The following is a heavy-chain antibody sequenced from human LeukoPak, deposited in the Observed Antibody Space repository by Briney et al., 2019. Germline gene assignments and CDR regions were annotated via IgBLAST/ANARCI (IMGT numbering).Heavy chain of an antibody. Sequence: GGSLRLSFAASGFTFSRYNMNWVRQAPAKGLEWVASIISSISYTFYADSVKGRFTISRENAKNSLYLEVNSLRAEETAVYYCARDPAGRAARPGVCDYWGQGTLVIVSA. J-gene: IGHJ4*02. V-gene: IGHV3-21*01. CDR1: GFTFSRYN. D-gene: IGHD6-6*01. CDR2: IISSISYT. CDR3: ARDPAGRAARPGVCDY.